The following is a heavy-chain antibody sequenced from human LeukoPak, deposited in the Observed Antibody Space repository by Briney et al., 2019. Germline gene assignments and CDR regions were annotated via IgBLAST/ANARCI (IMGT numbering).Heavy chain of an antibody. CDR1: GGSFSGYY. Sequence: SETLSLTCAVYGGSFSGYYWSWIRQPPGKGLEWIGEINHSGSNNYNPSLKSRVNISVDTSKNQFSLKLSSVTAADTAVYYCAREIIRFSSGWFDYWGQGTLVTVSS. D-gene: IGHD6-19*01. J-gene: IGHJ4*02. V-gene: IGHV4-34*01. CDR2: INHSGSN. CDR3: AREIIRFSSGWFDY.